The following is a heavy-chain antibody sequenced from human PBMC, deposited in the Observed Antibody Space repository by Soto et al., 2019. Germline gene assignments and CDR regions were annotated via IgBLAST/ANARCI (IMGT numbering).Heavy chain of an antibody. D-gene: IGHD2-2*01. CDR2: ISGSGGST. Sequence: EVQLLESGGGLVQPGGSLRLSCAASGFTFSSYAMSWVRQAPGKGLEWVSTISGSGGSTYYADSGKGLFTISRDNSKNTLYLQMNSLRAEDTAVYYCAKQKGVPAAPFDYWGQGTLVTVSS. J-gene: IGHJ4*02. V-gene: IGHV3-23*01. CDR1: GFTFSSYA. CDR3: AKQKGVPAAPFDY.